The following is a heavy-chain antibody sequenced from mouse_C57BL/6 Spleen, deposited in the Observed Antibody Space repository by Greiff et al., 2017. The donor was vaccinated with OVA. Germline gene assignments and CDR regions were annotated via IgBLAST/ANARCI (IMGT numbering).Heavy chain of an antibody. CDR3: TREMYYFDY. CDR1: GFTFSSYA. Sequence: LQQSGEGLVKPGGSLKLSCAASGFTFSSYAMSWVRQTPEKRLEWVAYISSGGDYIYYADTVKGRFTISRDNARNTLYLQMSSLKSEDTAMYYCTREMYYFDYWGQGTTLTVSS. CDR2: ISSGGDYI. J-gene: IGHJ2*01. V-gene: IGHV5-9-1*02.